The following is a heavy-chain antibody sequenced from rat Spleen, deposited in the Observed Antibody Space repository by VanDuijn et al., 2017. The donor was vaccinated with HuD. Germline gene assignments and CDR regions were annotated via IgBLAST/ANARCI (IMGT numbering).Heavy chain of an antibody. J-gene: IGHJ2*01. CDR1: GFTFSNYG. Sequence: EVQLVESGGGLVQPGRSLKLSCAASGFTFSNYGMAWVRQAPTKGLEWVATINYDGSGTYYRDSVKGRFTISRDNAKSTLYLQMDSLRSEDTATYYCASNYPAVDYWGQGVMVTVSS. CDR2: INYDGSGT. CDR3: ASNYPAVDY. D-gene: IGHD1-4*01. V-gene: IGHV5-29*01.